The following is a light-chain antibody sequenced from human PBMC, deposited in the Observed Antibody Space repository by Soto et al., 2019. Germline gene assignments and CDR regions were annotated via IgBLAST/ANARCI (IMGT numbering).Light chain of an antibody. J-gene: IGKJ1*01. CDR1: QSVTTQ. Sequence: EIVLTQSPGTLSLSPGETATLSCRASQSVTTQLAWYQQKRGRAPRLIIHGASRRATGIPDRFSGSGSGTDFTLTISRLEPEDFAVYYCQQCGSLPGTFGQGTKVDIK. CDR3: QQCGSLPGT. CDR2: GAS. V-gene: IGKV3-20*01.